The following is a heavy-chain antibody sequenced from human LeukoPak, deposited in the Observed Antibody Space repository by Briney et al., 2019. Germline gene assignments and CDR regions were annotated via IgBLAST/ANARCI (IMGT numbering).Heavy chain of an antibody. J-gene: IGHJ6*03. D-gene: IGHD3-3*01. CDR1: GVSISSHY. Sequence: SETLSLTCTVSGVSISSHYWSWVRQPPGKGLEWIGNIYDSEGTHYKSSLKSRVTISVDTSKNQFSLRLRSVTAADTAVYYCARVLQNYYYLDVWGKGTTVTVSS. V-gene: IGHV4-59*11. CDR2: IYDSEGT. CDR3: ARVLQNYYYLDV.